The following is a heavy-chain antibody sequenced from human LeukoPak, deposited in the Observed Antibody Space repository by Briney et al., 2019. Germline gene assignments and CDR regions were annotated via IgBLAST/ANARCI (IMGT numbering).Heavy chain of an antibody. J-gene: IGHJ4*02. CDR1: GFTFSSFA. D-gene: IGHD3-10*01. CDR2: ISSSGGST. Sequence: GGSLRLSCAASGFTFSSFAMTWVRQAPGKGLEWVSSISSSGGSTYYADSVRGRFTISRDNSKNTLYLQMNSLRAEDTAIYYCAKDLVTGSLDYWGQGTLVTVSS. V-gene: IGHV3-23*01. CDR3: AKDLVTGSLDY.